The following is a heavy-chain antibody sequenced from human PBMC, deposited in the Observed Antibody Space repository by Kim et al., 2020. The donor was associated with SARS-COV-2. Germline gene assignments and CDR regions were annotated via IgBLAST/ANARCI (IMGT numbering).Heavy chain of an antibody. CDR1: GDSISGGSYG. CDR3: AREVGGFHYDKSVYPRWNFHS. J-gene: IGHJ4*02. CDR2: IFNNRLT. Sequence: SETLSLTCTVSGDSISGGSYGWTWIRQSAGKELEWIGHIFNNRLTNYSPSLKSRVSISVDTAKNQFSLNLTSVSAADTAIYFCAREVGGFHYDKSVYPRWNFHSWGPGTLVTVSS. V-gene: IGHV4-61*09. D-gene: IGHD3-22*01.